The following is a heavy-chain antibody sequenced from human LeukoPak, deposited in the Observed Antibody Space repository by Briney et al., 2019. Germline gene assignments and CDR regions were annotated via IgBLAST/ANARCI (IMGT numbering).Heavy chain of an antibody. D-gene: IGHD2-2*01. CDR1: GFTFSSDA. J-gene: IGHJ4*02. V-gene: IGHV3-23*01. CDR3: AKGLREGCSSTSCYATPCFDY. Sequence: GGSLRLSCAASGFTFSSDAMSWVRQAPGKGLEWVSAICGSGGSTYYADSMRGRFTISRDNSNNTLYLQMNSLRAEDTAVYYCAKGLREGCSSTSCYATPCFDYWGQGTLVTVSS. CDR2: ICGSGGST.